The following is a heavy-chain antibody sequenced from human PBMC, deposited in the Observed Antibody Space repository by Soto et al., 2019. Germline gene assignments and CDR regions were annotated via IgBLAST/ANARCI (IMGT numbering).Heavy chain of an antibody. CDR1: GFTFSSYG. CDR2: IWYDGSNK. D-gene: IGHD2-8*01. V-gene: IGHV3-33*01. CDR3: ARDSLYARSQRFHGMDV. J-gene: IGHJ6*02. Sequence: QVQLVESGGGVVQPGRSLRLSCAASGFTFSSYGMHWVRQAPGKGLEWVAVIWYDGSNKYYADSVKGRFTISRDNSKNXXYLQRTSLTAEDTAVYYCARDSLYARSQRFHGMDVWGHGTTVTVSS.